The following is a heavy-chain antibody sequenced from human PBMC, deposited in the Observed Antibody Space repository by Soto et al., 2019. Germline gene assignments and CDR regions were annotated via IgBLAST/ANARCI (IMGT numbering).Heavy chain of an antibody. CDR3: ARFKGCSGGSCYPYFDY. J-gene: IGHJ4*02. D-gene: IGHD2-15*01. Sequence: QVQLVESGGGVVQPGRSLRLSCAASGFTFNSYAMHWVRQAPGKGLEGVAVISYAGSNKYYADSVKGRFTISRDKSKNTLHLQMNSLRAEDTAVYYCARFKGCSGGSCYPYFDYWGQGTLVTVSS. V-gene: IGHV3-30-3*01. CDR2: ISYAGSNK. CDR1: GFTFNSYA.